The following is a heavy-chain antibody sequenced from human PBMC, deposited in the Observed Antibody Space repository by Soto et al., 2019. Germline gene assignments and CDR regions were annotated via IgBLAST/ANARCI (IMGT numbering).Heavy chain of an antibody. CDR2: SDWDCDT. CDR3: ERNEARMTIFRGNYNYYHMDV. J-gene: IGHJ6*02. Sequence: SGPTLVNPTRTLTRTFSFWVVSRNTTTMSGTGIRRRPGKGLDVLALSDWDCDTFYSTSLKPRLTISRDTSKNQVVLTMTNMDPVDTGTYYCERNEARMTIFRGNYNYYHMDVWGQGTTVPVSS. CDR1: VVSRNTTTMS. V-gene: IGHV2-70*12. D-gene: IGHD3-3*01.